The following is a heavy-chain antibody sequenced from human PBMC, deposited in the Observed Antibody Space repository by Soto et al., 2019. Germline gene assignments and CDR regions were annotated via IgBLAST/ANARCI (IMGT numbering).Heavy chain of an antibody. Sequence: SETLSLTCAVYGGSFSGYYWSWIRQPPGKGLEWIGEINHSGSTNYNPSLKSRVTISVDTSKNQFSLKLSSVTAADTAVYYCARGGVVRVLEWLFPHDAFDIWGQGTMVTVSS. CDR1: GGSFSGYY. J-gene: IGHJ3*02. CDR3: ARGGVVRVLEWLFPHDAFDI. CDR2: INHSGST. D-gene: IGHD3-3*01. V-gene: IGHV4-34*01.